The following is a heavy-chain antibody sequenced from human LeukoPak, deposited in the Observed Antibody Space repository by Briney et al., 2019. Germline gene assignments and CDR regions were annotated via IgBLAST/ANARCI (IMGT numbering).Heavy chain of an antibody. D-gene: IGHD6-6*01. CDR2: ISSSSSYI. V-gene: IGHV3-21*01. CDR1: GFIVSSNS. J-gene: IGHJ3*02. CDR3: ARIYSSSSSRGAFDI. Sequence: GGSLRLSCTVSGFIVSSNSMSWVRQAPGKGLEWVSSISSSSSYIYYADSVKGRFTISRDNAKNSLYLQMNSLRAEDTAVYYCARIYSSSSSRGAFDIWGQGTMVTVSS.